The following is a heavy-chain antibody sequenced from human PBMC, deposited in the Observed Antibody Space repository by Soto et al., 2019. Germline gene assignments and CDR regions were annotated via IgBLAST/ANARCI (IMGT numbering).Heavy chain of an antibody. V-gene: IGHV3-21*01. D-gene: IGHD3-10*01. CDR3: ARDRPVRGDY. CDR2: ISSSSSYI. J-gene: IGHJ4*02. Sequence: EVQLVESGGGLVKPGGSLRLSCAASGFTFSSYSMNWVRQAPGKGLEWVSSISSSSSYIYYADSVKGRFTISRDNAKNSLYLQLNSLRAEVTAVFYCARDRPVRGDYWGQGTLVTVSS. CDR1: GFTFSSYS.